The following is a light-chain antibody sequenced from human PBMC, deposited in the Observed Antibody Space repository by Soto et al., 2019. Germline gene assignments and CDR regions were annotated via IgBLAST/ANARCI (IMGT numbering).Light chain of an antibody. CDR2: GAS. J-gene: IGKJ1*01. CDR3: HQYDSGT. V-gene: IGKV3-20*01. CDR1: QNFNSIY. Sequence: DILGTQAPGTLSLSPGEIATLSCRASQNFNSIYLAFYQQKPCHAPRLLISGASSRATGIPDRFSGSGSGTDFTLTISRLEHEAFAVYYCHQYDSGTFGQGTKVDIK.